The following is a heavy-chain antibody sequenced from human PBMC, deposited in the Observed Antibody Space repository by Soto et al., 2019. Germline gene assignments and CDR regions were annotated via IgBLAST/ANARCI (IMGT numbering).Heavy chain of an antibody. D-gene: IGHD6-19*01. CDR3: ARTIPDGSDLWFDP. CDR1: GGSVSSYY. J-gene: IGHJ5*02. Sequence: TSETLSLTCTVSGGSVSSYYWSWIRQPPGKGLEWIGYIFYSGSTNYNPSLKSRVTMSLDTSKNQFSLNLSTLTAADTAVYYCARTIPDGSDLWFDPWGQGTLVTVSS. V-gene: IGHV4-59*02. CDR2: IFYSGST.